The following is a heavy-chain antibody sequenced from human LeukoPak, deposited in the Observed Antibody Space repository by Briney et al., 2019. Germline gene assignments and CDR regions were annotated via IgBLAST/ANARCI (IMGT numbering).Heavy chain of an antibody. CDR2: IHHSGST. V-gene: IGHV4-39*01. CDR1: GSSISSSTYY. Sequence: SETLSLTCTVSGSSISSSTYYWGWVRQPPGQGLEWIGSIHHSGSTYYNPSLKSRVAISVDTSKNQFSLKLSSVTAADTAVYYCARHKGWELYYWGQGTLVTVSS. D-gene: IGHD1-26*01. CDR3: ARHKGWELYY. J-gene: IGHJ4*02.